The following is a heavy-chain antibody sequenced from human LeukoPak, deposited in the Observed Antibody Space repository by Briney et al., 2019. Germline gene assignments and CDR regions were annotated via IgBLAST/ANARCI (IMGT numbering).Heavy chain of an antibody. Sequence: PSETLSLTCAVYGGSFSGYYWSWIRQPPGKGLEWIGEINHSGSTNYNPSLKSRVTISVDTSKNQFSLNLSSVTAADTAVYYCARGRGIPKYHYYYYMDVWGKGTTVTVSS. J-gene: IGHJ6*03. D-gene: IGHD6-6*01. CDR2: INHSGST. V-gene: IGHV4-34*01. CDR3: ARGRGIPKYHYYYYMDV. CDR1: GGSFSGYY.